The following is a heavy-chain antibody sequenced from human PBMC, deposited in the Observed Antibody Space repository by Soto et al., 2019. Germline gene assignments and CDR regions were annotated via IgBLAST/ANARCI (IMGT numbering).Heavy chain of an antibody. D-gene: IGHD3-10*01. Sequence: SETLSLTCAVSGGSISSNNWWTWVRQPPGKGLEWIGEIYHSGSTKYNPSLNSRVTISVDKSKNQFSLRLSSVTAADTAVYYCASRGGSGSAWFDPWGQGTLVTVS. CDR3: ASRGGSGSAWFDP. CDR2: IYHSGST. V-gene: IGHV4-4*02. J-gene: IGHJ5*02. CDR1: GGSISSNNW.